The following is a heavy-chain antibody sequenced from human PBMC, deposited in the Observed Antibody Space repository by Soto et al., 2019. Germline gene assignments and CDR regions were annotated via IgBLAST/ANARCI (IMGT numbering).Heavy chain of an antibody. CDR1: GFTFSNYW. V-gene: IGHV3-7*01. CDR3: ARAQLPPECSSASCYVDY. D-gene: IGHD2-2*01. Sequence: GGSLRLSCAVSGFTFSNYWMTWVRQVPGKGLERVANIKRDGSEKYYVDSVKGRFTISRDNAQDSLYLQMNSLRAEDTAVYYCARAQLPPECSSASCYVDYWGQGALVTVSS. J-gene: IGHJ4*02. CDR2: IKRDGSEK.